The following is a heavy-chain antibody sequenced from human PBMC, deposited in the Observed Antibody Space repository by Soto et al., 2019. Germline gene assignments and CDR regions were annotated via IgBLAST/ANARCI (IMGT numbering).Heavy chain of an antibody. CDR3: ARANKFNAFDV. Sequence: EVQLVESGGGLVQPGGSLRLSCVAPGFAASGHYMNWVRQTPDQGLEWLSVIYSGGITYYADSVEGRFTISRHDSQNTLYLQMDNLRTEDTAVYYCARANKFNAFDVWGRGAMVTVSS. CDR2: IYSGGIT. J-gene: IGHJ3*01. CDR1: GFAASGHY. V-gene: IGHV3-53*04.